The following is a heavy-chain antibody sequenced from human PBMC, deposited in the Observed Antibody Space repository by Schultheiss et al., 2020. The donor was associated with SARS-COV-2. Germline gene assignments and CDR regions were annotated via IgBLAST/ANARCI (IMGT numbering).Heavy chain of an antibody. CDR2: IYSGGST. D-gene: IGHD2-8*01. V-gene: IGHV3-53*01. CDR1: GFTVSSNY. Sequence: GGSLRLSCAASGFTVSSNYMNWVRQAPGKGLEWVSVIYSGGSTYYADSVKGRFTISRDNSKNTLYLQMNSLKTEDTAVYYCTTHSTYCTNGVCYYYFDYWGQGTLVTVSS. CDR3: TTHSTYCTNGVCYYYFDY. J-gene: IGHJ4*02.